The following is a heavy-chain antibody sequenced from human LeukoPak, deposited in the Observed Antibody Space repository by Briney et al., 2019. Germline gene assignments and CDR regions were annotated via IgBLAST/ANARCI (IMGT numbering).Heavy chain of an antibody. CDR1: GGSISSYY. CDR3: ASRDYGDDYYYYYYMDV. V-gene: IGHV4-59*01. D-gene: IGHD4-17*01. Sequence: SETLSLTCTVSGGSISSYYWSWIRQPPGKGQEWIGYIYYSGSTNYNPSLKSRVTISVDTSKNPFSLKLSSVTAADTAVYYCASRDYGDDYYYYYYMDVWGKGTTVTVSS. CDR2: IYYSGST. J-gene: IGHJ6*03.